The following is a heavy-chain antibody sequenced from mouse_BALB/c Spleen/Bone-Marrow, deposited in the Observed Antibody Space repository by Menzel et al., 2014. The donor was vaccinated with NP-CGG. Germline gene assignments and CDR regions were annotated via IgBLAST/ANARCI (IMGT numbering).Heavy chain of an antibody. CDR2: INPDSSTI. J-gene: IGHJ3*01. Sequence: EVQGVESGGGLVQPGGSLKLSCAASGFDFSRYWMSWVRQAPGKGLEWIGGINPDSSTIDYTPSLKDKFIISRDNAKNTLYLQMSKVRSEDTALYYCARLGYYGGFAYWGQGTLVTVSA. V-gene: IGHV4-1*02. D-gene: IGHD2-3*01. CDR1: GFDFSRYW. CDR3: ARLGYYGGFAY.